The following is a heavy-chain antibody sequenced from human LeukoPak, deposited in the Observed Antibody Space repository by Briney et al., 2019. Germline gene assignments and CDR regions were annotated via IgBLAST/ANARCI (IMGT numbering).Heavy chain of an antibody. CDR2: IYTSGST. V-gene: IGHV4-61*02. CDR3: ARTIPDYTRYSSGWYEGGYYFDY. D-gene: IGHD6-19*01. CDR1: GGSISSGSYY. J-gene: IGHJ4*02. Sequence: SQTLSLTCTVSGGSISSGSYYWSWIRQPAGRGLEWIGRIYTSGSTNYNPSLKSRVTISVDTSKNQFSLKLSSATAADTAVYYCARTIPDYTRYSSGWYEGGYYFDYWGQGTLVTVSS.